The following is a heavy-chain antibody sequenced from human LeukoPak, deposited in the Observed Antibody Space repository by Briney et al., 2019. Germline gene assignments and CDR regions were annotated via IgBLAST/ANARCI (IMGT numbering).Heavy chain of an antibody. CDR2: IFYRGSS. CDR1: GGSISSYY. D-gene: IGHD6-13*01. Sequence: KPSETLSLTCSVSGGSISSYYWSWIRQPPGKGLERIGYIFYRGSSNYNPSLKSRVTMSVDTSENQLSLKLRSVTAADTALYYCARAHTSNWYMDYWGQGTLVTVSS. CDR3: ARAHTSNWYMDY. V-gene: IGHV4-59*01. J-gene: IGHJ4*02.